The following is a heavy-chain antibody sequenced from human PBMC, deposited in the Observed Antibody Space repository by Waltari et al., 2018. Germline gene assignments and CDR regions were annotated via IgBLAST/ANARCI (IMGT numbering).Heavy chain of an antibody. CDR2: IYPSGST. CDR1: GYSISSGYY. V-gene: IGHV4-38-2*01. D-gene: IGHD3-10*01. CDR3: ARVPMVRGVLAFMDV. J-gene: IGHJ6*02. Sequence: QVQLQESGPGLVKPSETLSLTCAVSGYSISSGYYWGWIRQPPGKGLEWIGTIYPSGSTYYNPSLKSRVTISVDTSKNQFSLKLSSVTAADTAVYYCARVPMVRGVLAFMDVWGQGTTVTVSS.